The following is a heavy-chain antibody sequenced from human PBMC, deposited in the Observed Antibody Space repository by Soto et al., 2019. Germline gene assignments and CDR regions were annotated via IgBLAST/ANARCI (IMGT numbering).Heavy chain of an antibody. CDR2: IYWDDDK. Sequence: GPTLVNPPQNPPLTRALSWFSLSPSGVGGGWIRQPPGKALEWLALIYWDDDKRYSPSLKSRLTITKDTSKNQVVLTMTNMDPVDTATYYCAHTGNWFDPWGQGTLVTVSS. J-gene: IGHJ5*02. V-gene: IGHV2-5*02. CDR3: AHTGNWFDP. CDR1: WFSLSPSGVG.